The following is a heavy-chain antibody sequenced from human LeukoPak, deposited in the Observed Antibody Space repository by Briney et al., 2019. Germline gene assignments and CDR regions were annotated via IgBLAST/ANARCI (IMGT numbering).Heavy chain of an antibody. CDR1: GFTFSNYE. D-gene: IGHD6-13*01. J-gene: IGHJ6*03. Sequence: GGSLRLSCAASGFTFSNYEMNWVRQAPGKGLEWISHISNFGDIIHYADSVEGRFTISRDNTKNSLYLQMDSLRAEDTAVYYCAKDATAVVGTVYMDVWGKGTTVTISS. CDR2: ISNFGDII. CDR3: AKDATAVVGTVYMDV. V-gene: IGHV3-48*03.